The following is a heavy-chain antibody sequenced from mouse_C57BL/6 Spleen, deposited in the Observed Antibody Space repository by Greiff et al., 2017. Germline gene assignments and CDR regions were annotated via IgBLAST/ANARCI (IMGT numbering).Heavy chain of an antibody. D-gene: IGHD1-1*01. CDR3: ARELATVVASLDFDV. V-gene: IGHV1-72*01. CDR2: IDPNSGGT. CDR1: GYTFTSYW. J-gene: IGHJ1*03. Sequence: VKLQQPGAELVKPGASVKLSCKASGYTFTSYWMHWVKQRPGRGLEWIGRIDPNSGGTKYNEKFKSKATLTVDKPSSTAYMQLSSLTSEDSAVYYCARELATVVASLDFDVWGTGTTVTVSS.